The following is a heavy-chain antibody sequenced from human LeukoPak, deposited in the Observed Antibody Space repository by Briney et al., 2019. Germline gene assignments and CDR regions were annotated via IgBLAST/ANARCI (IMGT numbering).Heavy chain of an antibody. J-gene: IGHJ4*02. D-gene: IGHD2-15*01. V-gene: IGHV4-59*08. CDR2: IYYSGDS. Sequence: SETLSLTCTVSGGSISGFYWSWIRQPLGKGLEWIGYIYYSGDSNYNPSLKSRVTMSLDTSKNQLSLRLSSVTAADTAVYYCARHPFATPFDYWGRGTLVTVSS. CDR1: GGSISGFY. CDR3: ARHPFATPFDY.